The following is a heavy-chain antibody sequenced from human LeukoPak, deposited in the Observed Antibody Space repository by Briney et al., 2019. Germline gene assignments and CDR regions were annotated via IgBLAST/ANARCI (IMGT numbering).Heavy chain of an antibody. CDR3: ATREI. D-gene: IGHD1-26*01. Sequence: SETLSLTCAVYGGSFSYFYWSWIRQPPGKGLEWIGEINHSGGTNYNPSLKSRVTISVDTSKNQFSLKLASVTAADTAVYYCATREIWGQGTLVTVSS. J-gene: IGHJ4*02. V-gene: IGHV4-34*01. CDR2: INHSGGT. CDR1: GGSFSYFY.